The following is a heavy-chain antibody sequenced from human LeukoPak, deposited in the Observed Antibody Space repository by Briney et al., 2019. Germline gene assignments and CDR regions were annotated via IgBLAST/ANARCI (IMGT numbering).Heavy chain of an antibody. CDR3: AKGSSGYFVDL. Sequence: GSLRLSCAATGFIFNNYGLCGVRPAPGEGVEGVSAISNDGGGTNYADFVKGRFTISRDNSKNTLFLQMNSLRAEDTALYYCAKGSSGYFVDLWGEGTLVTVSS. V-gene: IGHV3-23*01. CDR1: GFIFNNYG. CDR2: ISNDGGGT. J-gene: IGHJ5*02. D-gene: IGHD3-22*01.